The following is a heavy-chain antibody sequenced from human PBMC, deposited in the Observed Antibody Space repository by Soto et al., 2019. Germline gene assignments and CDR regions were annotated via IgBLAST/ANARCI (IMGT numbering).Heavy chain of an antibody. CDR1: GSTFTNYG. CDR2: ISANNGDT. CDR3: ARSPTGQPFEY. V-gene: IGHV1-18*01. D-gene: IGHD1-1*01. Sequence: QVHLVQSGAEVKKPGASVKVSCKASGSTFTNYGFSWVRQAPGQGLEWVGWISANNGDTHYAQKLKGTVTLTTDTTTRTVYIERGSRRTDVSAVSYCARSPTGQPFEYWSQGAAAPVSS. J-gene: IGHJ4*02.